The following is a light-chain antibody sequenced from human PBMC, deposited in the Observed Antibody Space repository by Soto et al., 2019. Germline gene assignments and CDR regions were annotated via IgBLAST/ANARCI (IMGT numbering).Light chain of an antibody. CDR1: QTISTY. J-gene: IGKJ5*01. Sequence: DLQLTQSPSSLSASVGDRVTITCRASQTISTYLNWYQQKPGKAPKLLIYYASSVESGVPSRFSGSGSGTDFTLTISSLQPEDFATYYCQQTYSTLSITFGQGTRLEIK. CDR3: QQTYSTLSIT. CDR2: YAS. V-gene: IGKV1-39*01.